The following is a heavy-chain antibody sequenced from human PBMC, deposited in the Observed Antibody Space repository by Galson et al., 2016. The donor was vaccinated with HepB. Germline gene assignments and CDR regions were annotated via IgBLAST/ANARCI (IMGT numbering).Heavy chain of an antibody. CDR1: GYILTDYW. D-gene: IGHD1-26*01. CDR3: ARHRRVGASNFDF. CDR2: IYPGDSET. Sequence: QSGAEVKKSGESLKISCEASGYILTDYWIGWLRQMPGKGLEWMGVIYPGDSETRYNPSFQDHVTISADKSINIAYLQWRSLKASDSGIYYCARHRRVGASNFDFWGRGTLVTVSA. J-gene: IGHJ4*02. V-gene: IGHV5-51*01.